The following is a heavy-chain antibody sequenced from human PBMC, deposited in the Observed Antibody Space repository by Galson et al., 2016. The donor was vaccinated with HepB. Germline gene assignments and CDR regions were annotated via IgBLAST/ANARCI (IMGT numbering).Heavy chain of an antibody. Sequence: TLSLTCTVSGGSISSGDYYWSWIRQPAGKGLEWIGRIYTTGSTNYNPSLKSRVTISVDTSKNQFSLKLSSVTAADTALYYCASHCGGDCYVALADAFDIWGQGTMVSVSS. D-gene: IGHD2-21*02. CDR1: GGSISSGDYY. V-gene: IGHV4-61*02. CDR3: ASHCGGDCYVALADAFDI. CDR2: IYTTGST. J-gene: IGHJ3*02.